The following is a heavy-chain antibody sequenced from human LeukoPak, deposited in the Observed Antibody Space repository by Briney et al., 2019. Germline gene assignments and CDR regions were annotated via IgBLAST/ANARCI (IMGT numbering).Heavy chain of an antibody. V-gene: IGHV3-21*04. CDR2: ITKSSTYV. CDR3: ARGSGVHV. CDR1: GFTFRTHS. D-gene: IGHD3-10*01. J-gene: IGHJ4*02. Sequence: GGSLRLACEASGFTFRTHSMNWVRQAPGEGLEWVSSITKSSTYVYYADSVKGRFTISRDNANNSLFLQMNNLGVDDTGVYYCARGSGVHVWGQGTLVLVSS.